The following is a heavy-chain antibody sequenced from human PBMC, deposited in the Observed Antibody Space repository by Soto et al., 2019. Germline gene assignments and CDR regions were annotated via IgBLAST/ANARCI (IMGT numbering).Heavy chain of an antibody. CDR3: TKGTLLDI. V-gene: IGHV3-23*01. CDR2: VSVSDPGT. Sequence: EVQLLESGGGLEQPGGSLRLSCAASGFTLVRHDMSWVRQAPGKALVWVASVSVSDPGTYYADSVKGRFATSRDISKNTLFLQMDSLRAEDTALYYCTKGTLLDIWGQWAMVTVSS. J-gene: IGHJ3*02. CDR1: GFTLVRHD. D-gene: IGHD1-1*01.